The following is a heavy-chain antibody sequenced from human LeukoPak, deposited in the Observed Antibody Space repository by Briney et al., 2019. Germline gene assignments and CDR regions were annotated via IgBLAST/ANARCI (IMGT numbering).Heavy chain of an antibody. CDR1: GFTFSNYA. D-gene: IGHD3-10*01. V-gene: IGHV3-23*01. Sequence: GGALRLSCAASGFTFSNYAMSWVRQPPGKGLGWLASINARATSPYYADSVKGRFVISRDNSENTLHLQMTSLRADDTAVYYCAKESWFGEPSLDHWGQGALVTVSA. J-gene: IGHJ4*02. CDR2: INARATSP. CDR3: AKESWFGEPSLDH.